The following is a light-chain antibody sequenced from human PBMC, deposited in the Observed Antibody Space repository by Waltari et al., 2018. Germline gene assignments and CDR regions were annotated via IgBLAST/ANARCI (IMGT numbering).Light chain of an antibody. Sequence: DIQMTQSPSTLSASVGDKVTITCRASQNIGSWLAWDQQKPGKAPKLLIYTASTLQSGVPSRFSGSGSGTEFTVTISSLLPDDFATYYCQQYNSHPWTFGQGTKVEIK. CDR3: QQYNSHPWT. CDR1: QNIGSW. J-gene: IGKJ1*01. V-gene: IGKV1-5*03. CDR2: TAS.